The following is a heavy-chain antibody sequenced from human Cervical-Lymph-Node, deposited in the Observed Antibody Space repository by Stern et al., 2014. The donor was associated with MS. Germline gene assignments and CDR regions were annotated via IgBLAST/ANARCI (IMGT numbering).Heavy chain of an antibody. Sequence: QVQLEESGGGLVKPGGSLRLTCAASGFTFSDYYMSWVRQAPGKGLEWIPYISASGVATSHADAVKGRFTISRDNAKNSLYLQMHSLRVEDTAVYYCARHLARLAAAGFNPWGQGTLVTVSS. D-gene: IGHD6-13*01. CDR2: ISASGVAT. CDR3: ARHLARLAAAGFNP. V-gene: IGHV3-11*01. CDR1: GFTFSDYY. J-gene: IGHJ5*02.